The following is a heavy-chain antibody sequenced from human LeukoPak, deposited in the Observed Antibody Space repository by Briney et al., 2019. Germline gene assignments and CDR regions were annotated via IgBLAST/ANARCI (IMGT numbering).Heavy chain of an antibody. CDR3: AKGPDPDYYYYYMDV. Sequence: GSLRLSCAASGFTFSSYAMSWVRQAPGKGLEWVSAISGSGGSTYYADSVKGRFTISRDNSKNTLYLQMNSLRAEDTAVYYCAKGPDPDYYYYYMDVWGKGTTVTVSS. CDR1: GFTFSSYA. J-gene: IGHJ6*03. CDR2: ISGSGGST. V-gene: IGHV3-23*01.